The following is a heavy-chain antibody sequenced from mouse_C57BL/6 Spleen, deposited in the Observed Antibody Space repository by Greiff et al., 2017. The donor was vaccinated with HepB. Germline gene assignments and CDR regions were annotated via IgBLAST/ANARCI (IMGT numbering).Heavy chain of an antibody. CDR3: ARRDYPLYYYAMDY. CDR1: GYTFTSYW. V-gene: IGHV1-64*01. J-gene: IGHJ4*01. D-gene: IGHD2-4*01. CDR2: IHPNSGST. Sequence: VQLQQPGAELVKPGASVKLSCKASGYTFTSYWMHWVKQRPGQGLEWIGMIHPNSGSTNYNEKFKSKATLTVDKSSSTAYMQLSSLTSEDSAVYYCARRDYPLYYYAMDYWGQGTSVTVSS.